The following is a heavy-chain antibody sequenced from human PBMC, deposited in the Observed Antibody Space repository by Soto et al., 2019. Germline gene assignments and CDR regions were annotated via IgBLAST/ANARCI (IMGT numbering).Heavy chain of an antibody. D-gene: IGHD6-13*01. Sequence: EVPRLESGGGLVQPGESLRLSCAASGFTFSTYAMTWVRQAPGKGLEWVSGISYNGADRYYADAVRGRFTISRDNSKTPLYLQMNSLRAEDTALYYCAKRVAASGSGWEDWGQGTLVTVSS. V-gene: IGHV3-23*01. CDR3: AKRVAASGSGWED. J-gene: IGHJ4*02. CDR2: ISYNGADR. CDR1: GFTFSTYA.